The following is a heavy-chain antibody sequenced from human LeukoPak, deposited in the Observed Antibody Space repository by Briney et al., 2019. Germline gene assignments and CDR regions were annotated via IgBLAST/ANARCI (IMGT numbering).Heavy chain of an antibody. CDR2: IYYSGST. D-gene: IGHD1-1*01. CDR3: ARTTQYYYYMDV. CDR1: GGSISSYY. J-gene: IGHJ6*03. Sequence: SETLSLTCTVSGGSISSYYWSWIRQPRGKGLEWIGYIYYSGSTNYNPSLKSRVTISVDTSKNQFSLKLSSVTAADTAVYYCARTTQYYYYMDVWGKGTTVTVSS. V-gene: IGHV4-59*01.